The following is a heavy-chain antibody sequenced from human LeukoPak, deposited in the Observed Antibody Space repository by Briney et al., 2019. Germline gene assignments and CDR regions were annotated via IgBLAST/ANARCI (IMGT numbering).Heavy chain of an antibody. J-gene: IGHJ4*02. CDR2: ISGSTGST. V-gene: IGHV3-23*01. D-gene: IGHD6-19*01. CDR1: GFTFSSYA. Sequence: GGSLRLSCVASGFTFSSYAMSWVRQAPGKGLEWVSSISGSTGSTYCADSVKGRFTISRDNSKSTLYLQMNSLRAEDTAVYFCAKDYSSGWYADYWGQGTLVTVSS. CDR3: AKDYSSGWYADY.